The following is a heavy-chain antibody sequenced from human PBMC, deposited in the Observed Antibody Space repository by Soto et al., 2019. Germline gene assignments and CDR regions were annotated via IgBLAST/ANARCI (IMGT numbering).Heavy chain of an antibody. D-gene: IGHD2-21*02. V-gene: IGHV3-53*01. J-gene: IGHJ3*02. Sequence: GGSLRLSCAASGFTVSSNYMSWVRQAPGKGLEWVSVIYSGGSTYYADSVKGRFTISRDNSKNTLYLQMNSLRAEDTAVYYCARGGAPYCGGDCYSNGAFDIWGQGTMVTVSS. CDR1: GFTVSSNY. CDR3: ARGGAPYCGGDCYSNGAFDI. CDR2: IYSGGST.